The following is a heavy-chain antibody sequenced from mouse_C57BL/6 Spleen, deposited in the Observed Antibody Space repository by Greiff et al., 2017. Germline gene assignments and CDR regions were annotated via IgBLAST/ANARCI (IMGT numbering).Heavy chain of an antibody. D-gene: IGHD2-1*01. J-gene: IGHJ4*01. CDR3: ARLRGNYYYAMDY. Sequence: QVQLQQPGAELVKPGASVKMSCKASGYTFTSSWITWVKQRPGQGLEWIGDIYPGSGSTNYNEKFKSKATLTVDTSSSTASMQLSSLTSEDSAVYYCARLRGNYYYAMDYWGQGTSVTVSS. V-gene: IGHV1-55*01. CDR2: IYPGSGST. CDR1: GYTFTSSW.